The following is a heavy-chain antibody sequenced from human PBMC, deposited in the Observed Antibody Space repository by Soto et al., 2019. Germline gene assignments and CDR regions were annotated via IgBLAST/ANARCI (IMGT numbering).Heavy chain of an antibody. CDR3: ARVWGGAFDI. V-gene: IGHV4-59*01. Sequence: PSETLSLTCTVSGGSIGGYYGSWIRQPPGKGLEWIGYIYYSGSTNYNPSLKSRVTISVDTSKNQFSLKLSSVTAADTAVYYCARVWGGAFDIWGQGTMVTVSS. CDR1: GGSIGGYY. CDR2: IYYSGST. J-gene: IGHJ3*02. D-gene: IGHD3-10*01.